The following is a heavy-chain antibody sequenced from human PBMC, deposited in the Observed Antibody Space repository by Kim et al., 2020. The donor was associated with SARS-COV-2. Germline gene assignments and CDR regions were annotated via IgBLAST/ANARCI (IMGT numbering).Heavy chain of an antibody. CDR2: ISSSGSTI. D-gene: IGHD3-3*01. J-gene: IGHJ4*02. Sequence: GGSLRLSCAASGFTFSSYEMNWVRQAPGKGLEWVSYISSSGSTIYYADSVKGRFTISRDNAKNSLYLQMNSLRAEDTAVYYCASIYDFWSGYHLFDYWGQGTLVTVSS. V-gene: IGHV3-48*03. CDR1: GFTFSSYE. CDR3: ASIYDFWSGYHLFDY.